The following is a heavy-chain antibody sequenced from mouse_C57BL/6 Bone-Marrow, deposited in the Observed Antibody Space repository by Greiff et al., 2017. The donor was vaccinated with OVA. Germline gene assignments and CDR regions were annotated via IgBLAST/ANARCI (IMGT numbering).Heavy chain of an antibody. CDR1: GYPFTSYW. CDR2: IHPNSGSN. CDR3: ARLFYNLAY. J-gene: IGHJ2*01. Sequence: VQLQQPGADLVTPGASVTLSCKASGYPFTSYWMHWVKQSPGQGLEWIGMIHPNSGSNNYNENFKSKSTLTVDKSSSTAYMELSSLTSEDSAVYYCARLFYNLAYGGQGTTLTVSS. D-gene: IGHD6-1*01. V-gene: IGHV1-64*01.